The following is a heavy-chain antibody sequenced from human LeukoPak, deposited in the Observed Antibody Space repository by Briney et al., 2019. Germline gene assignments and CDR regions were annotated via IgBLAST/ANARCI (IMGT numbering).Heavy chain of an antibody. CDR2: ISYDGSNK. CDR3: AGYIAVDLDY. Sequence: HPGGSLRLPCAASGFTFSSYAMHWVRQAPGKGLEWVAVISYDGSNKYYADSVKGRFTISRDNSKNTLYLQMNSLRAEDTAVYYCAGYIAVDLDYWGQGTLVTVSS. J-gene: IGHJ4*02. CDR1: GFTFSSYA. V-gene: IGHV3-30*04. D-gene: IGHD6-19*01.